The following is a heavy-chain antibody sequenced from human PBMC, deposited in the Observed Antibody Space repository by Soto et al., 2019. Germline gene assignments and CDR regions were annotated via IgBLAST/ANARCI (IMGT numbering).Heavy chain of an antibody. CDR2: ISGSGGST. V-gene: IGHV3-23*01. Sequence: GGSLRLSCAASGFTFSSYAMSWVRQAPGKGLEWVSAISGSGGSTYYADSVKGRFTISRDNSKNTLYLQMNSLRAEDTALYYCAKGHKKLGKYYFDYWGQGTLVTVSS. CDR3: AKGHKKLGKYYFDY. CDR1: GFTFSSYA. D-gene: IGHD7-27*01. J-gene: IGHJ4*02.